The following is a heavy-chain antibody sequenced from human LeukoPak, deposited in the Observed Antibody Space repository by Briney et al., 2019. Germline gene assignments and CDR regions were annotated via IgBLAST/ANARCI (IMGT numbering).Heavy chain of an antibody. V-gene: IGHV4-31*03. J-gene: IGHJ5*02. Sequence: SQTLSLTCTVSGGSISSGGYYWSWIRQHPGKGLEWIGYIHYSGNTYYSPSLQSRVTISVDTSKDQFSLKLSSVTAADTAVYYCARVRYHLNWFDPWGQGTLVTVSS. CDR1: GGSISSGGYY. CDR2: IHYSGNT. D-gene: IGHD2-2*01. CDR3: ARVRYHLNWFDP.